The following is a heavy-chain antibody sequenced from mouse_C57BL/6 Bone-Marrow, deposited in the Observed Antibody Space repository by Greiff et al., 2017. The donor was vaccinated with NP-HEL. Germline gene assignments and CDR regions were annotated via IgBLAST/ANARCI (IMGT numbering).Heavy chain of an antibody. J-gene: IGHJ2*01. Sequence: EVQLQQSGAELVRPGASVKLSCTASGFNIKDDYMHWVKQRPEQGLEWIGWIDPENGDTEYASEFQGKATITADTSSNTAYLQLSSLTSEDTAVYYCTTFYGYDDYWGQGTTLTVSS. V-gene: IGHV14-4*01. CDR3: TTFYGYDDY. D-gene: IGHD2-2*01. CDR2: IDPENGDT. CDR1: GFNIKDDY.